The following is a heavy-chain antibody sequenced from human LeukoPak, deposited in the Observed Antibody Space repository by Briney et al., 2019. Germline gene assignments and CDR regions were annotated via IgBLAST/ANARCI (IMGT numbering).Heavy chain of an antibody. Sequence: PSETLSLTCAVSGYSISRGYYWGWIRQPPGKGLEWIGSIYHNGSTYYNPSLKSRVTISVDTSKNQFSLKLSSVTAADTAVYYFTEWPPRYWGQGALVTVSS. J-gene: IGHJ4*02. CDR2: IYHNGST. CDR1: GYSISRGYY. D-gene: IGHD3-3*01. V-gene: IGHV4-38-2*01. CDR3: TEWPPRY.